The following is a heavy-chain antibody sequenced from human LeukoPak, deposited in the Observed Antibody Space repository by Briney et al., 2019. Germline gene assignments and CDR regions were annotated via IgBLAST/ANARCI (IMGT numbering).Heavy chain of an antibody. D-gene: IGHD6-13*01. CDR2: IYNNGRT. CDR1: GASISSGPNY. CDR3: ASSNWLRDANFDF. Sequence: PSETLSLTCTVSGASISSGPNYWNWIRQPAGKGLEWIGCIYNNGRTNYNPSLNSRVSISVDTSKNQFSLRQSSVTAIDSAAYCCASSNWLRDANFDFWGQGTLVTVSS. V-gene: IGHV4-61*02. J-gene: IGHJ4*02.